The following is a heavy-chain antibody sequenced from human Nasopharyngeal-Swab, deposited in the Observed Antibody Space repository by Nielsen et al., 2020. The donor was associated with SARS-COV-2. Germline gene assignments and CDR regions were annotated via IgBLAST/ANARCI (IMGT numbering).Heavy chain of an antibody. J-gene: IGHJ5*02. Sequence: SETLSLTCAVSGGSLSKYYWSWIRQPPGKGLEWIGEVNHLGDTNYNPSLRRRLTISVDTSRNQFSLNLTSVTAADTALYYCATSYYNFWSDHYKLASWTQGTLVTVSS. V-gene: IGHV4-34*08. CDR3: ATSYYNFWSDHYKLAS. D-gene: IGHD3-3*01. CDR2: VNHLGDT. CDR1: GGSLSKYY.